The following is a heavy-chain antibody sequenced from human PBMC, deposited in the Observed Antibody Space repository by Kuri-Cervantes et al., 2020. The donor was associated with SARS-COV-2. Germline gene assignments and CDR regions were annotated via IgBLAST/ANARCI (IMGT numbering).Heavy chain of an antibody. D-gene: IGHD1-7*01. Sequence: GGSLRLSCAASGFTFSTYGMHWVRQAPGKGLEWVALIPSDGTNKYYADSVKGRFTVSRDNSKSTLYLQMNSLRAEDTAVYYCAKRGNWNYLDRTFDYWGQGTLVTVSS. CDR3: AKRGNWNYLDRTFDY. V-gene: IGHV3-30*18. CDR2: IPSDGTNK. J-gene: IGHJ4*02. CDR1: GFTFSTYG.